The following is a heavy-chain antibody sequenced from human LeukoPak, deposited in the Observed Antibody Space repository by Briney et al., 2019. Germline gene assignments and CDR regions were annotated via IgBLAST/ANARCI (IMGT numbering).Heavy chain of an antibody. J-gene: IGHJ5*02. CDR3: ARGGCSTISRPQDWFDP. CDR1: GFTFSRYN. D-gene: IGHD2-2*01. Sequence: PGGSLRLSCAASGFTFSRYNMHWVRQAPGKGLVWVSRISSDGSSTKYADSVKGRFTISRDNAKNTLYLQVNSLRAEDTAVYYCARGGCSTISRPQDWFDPWGQGTLVTVSS. CDR2: ISSDGSST. V-gene: IGHV3-74*03.